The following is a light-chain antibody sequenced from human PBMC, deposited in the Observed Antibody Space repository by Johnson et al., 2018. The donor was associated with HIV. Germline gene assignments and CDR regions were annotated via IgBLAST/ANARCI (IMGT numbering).Light chain of an antibody. J-gene: IGLJ1*01. CDR1: SSNIGNNY. CDR3: GTWDSSLRSGPYV. CDR2: DNN. V-gene: IGLV1-51*01. Sequence: QSVLTQPPSVSAAPGQKVTISCSGSSSNIGNNYVSWYQQLPGTAPKLLIYDNNKRPSGIPDRFSGSKSGTSATMGITGLQPGDEADYYCGTWDSSLRSGPYVFGTRTKVTVL.